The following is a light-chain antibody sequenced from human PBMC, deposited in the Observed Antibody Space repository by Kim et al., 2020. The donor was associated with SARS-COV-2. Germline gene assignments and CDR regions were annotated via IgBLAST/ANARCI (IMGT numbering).Light chain of an antibody. Sequence: KYGSWYHQKPGQSPVLVIYQDTKRPSGIPERFSGSNSGNTATLTISGTQTMDEGDYYCQAWDSSTNVVFGGGTKLTVL. CDR1: KY. CDR3: QAWDSSTNVV. V-gene: IGLV3-1*01. J-gene: IGLJ3*02. CDR2: QDT.